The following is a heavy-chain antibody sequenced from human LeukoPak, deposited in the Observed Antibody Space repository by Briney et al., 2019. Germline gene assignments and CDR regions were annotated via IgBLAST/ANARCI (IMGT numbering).Heavy chain of an antibody. CDR1: GYVFTSYY. CDR2: ISPSGGSP. CDR3: ARGAYSSSWYRFDP. D-gene: IGHD6-13*01. V-gene: IGHV1-46*01. J-gene: IGHJ5*02. Sequence: GASVKVSCKASGYVFTSYYIHWVRQAPGQGLEWMRIISPSGGSPSYAQKFQGRVTMTRDTSTTTVYMELSSLRSEDTAVYYCARGAYSSSWYRFDPWGQGTLVTVSS.